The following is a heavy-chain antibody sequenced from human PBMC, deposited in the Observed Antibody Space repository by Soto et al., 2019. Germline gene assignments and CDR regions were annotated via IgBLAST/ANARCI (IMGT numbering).Heavy chain of an antibody. V-gene: IGHV1-3*01. J-gene: IGHJ5*02. CDR2: INAGNGNT. CDR3: ARDRYSSSWYGNWFDP. Sequence: ASVKVSCKASGYTFTSYAMHWVRQAPGQRLEWMGWINAGNGNTKYSQKFQGRVTITADKSTSTAYMELSSLRSEDTAVYYCARDRYSSSWYGNWFDPWGQGTLVTVSS. CDR1: GYTFTSYA. D-gene: IGHD6-13*01.